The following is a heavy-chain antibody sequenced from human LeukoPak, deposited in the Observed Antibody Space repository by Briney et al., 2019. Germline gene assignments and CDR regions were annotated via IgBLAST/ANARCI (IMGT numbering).Heavy chain of an antibody. J-gene: IGHJ5*02. D-gene: IGHD6-19*01. Sequence: ASVKVSCKASGYTFTDYYLHWVRQAPGQGLEWMGWIKPNSGGTNYAHRFQGRVTMTRDTSLNTAYMELNRLISDDTAVYYCAREPVTGTLNFFDPWGQGALVTVTS. CDR1: GYTFTDYY. CDR3: AREPVTGTLNFFDP. CDR2: IKPNSGGT. V-gene: IGHV1-2*02.